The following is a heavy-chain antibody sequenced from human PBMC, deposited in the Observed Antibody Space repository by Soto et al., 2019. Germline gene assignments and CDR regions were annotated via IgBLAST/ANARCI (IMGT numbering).Heavy chain of an antibody. CDR3: VMVDNYVTPTPQDV. CDR1: GYIFVNYG. V-gene: IGHV1-18*01. CDR2: ISPYTGNT. D-gene: IGHD3-16*01. Sequence: QVQLVQSGDEVKKPGASVKVSCTASGYIFVNYGIAWVRQAPGQGLEWMGWISPYTGNTHSATKFQGRLTMTTDTSTSTAYMDLGSLTSDDTAVYYCVMVDNYVTPTPQDVWGKGPTVTFSS. J-gene: IGHJ6*04.